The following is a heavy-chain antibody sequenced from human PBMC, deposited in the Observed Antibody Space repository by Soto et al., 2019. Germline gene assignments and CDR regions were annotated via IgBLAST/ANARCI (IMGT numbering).Heavy chain of an antibody. CDR2: ISGSGGST. V-gene: IGHV3-23*01. Sequence: GGSLRLSCAASGFTFSSYAMSWVRQAPGKGLEWVSAISGSGGSTYYADSVKGRFTISRDNSKNTLYLQMNSLRAEDTAVYYCAKDRYCSSTSCYAYEVEYYYYYYMDVWGKGTTVTVSS. CDR3: AKDRYCSSTSCYAYEVEYYYYYYMDV. CDR1: GFTFSSYA. D-gene: IGHD2-2*01. J-gene: IGHJ6*03.